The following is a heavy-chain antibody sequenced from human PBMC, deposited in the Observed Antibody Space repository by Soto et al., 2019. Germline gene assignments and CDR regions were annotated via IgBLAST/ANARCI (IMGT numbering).Heavy chain of an antibody. CDR2: ISYDGSNK. CDR1: GFTFSSYG. D-gene: IGHD3-3*01. CDR3: AKAERITIFGVVPRPANYFDY. V-gene: IGHV3-30*18. Sequence: GGSLRLSCAASGFTFSSYGMHWVRQAPGKGLEWVAVISYDGSNKYYVDSVKGRFTISRDNSKNTLYLQMNSLRAEDTAVYYCAKAERITIFGVVPRPANYFDYWGQGTLVTVSS. J-gene: IGHJ4*02.